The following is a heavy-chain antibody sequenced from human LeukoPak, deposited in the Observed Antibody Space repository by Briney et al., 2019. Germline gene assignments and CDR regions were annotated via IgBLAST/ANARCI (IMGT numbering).Heavy chain of an antibody. D-gene: IGHD1-26*01. V-gene: IGHV3-48*03. CDR1: GFTFSSFD. J-gene: IGHJ5*02. CDR3: ARAPKFRLVGVPKGPFDP. CDR2: ISRSSTI. Sequence: GGSLRLSCTASGFTFSSFDMNWVRQAPGKGLEWVSFISRSSTIYYADSVKGRFFISRDNARSSLYLQMNSLRAEDTAVYYCARAPKFRLVGVPKGPFDPWGQGTLVTVSS.